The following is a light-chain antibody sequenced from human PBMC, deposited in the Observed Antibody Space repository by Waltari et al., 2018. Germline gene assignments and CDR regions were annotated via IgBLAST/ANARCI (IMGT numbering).Light chain of an antibody. J-gene: IGKJ2*01. Sequence: EIVMTQFPGTLSVSVGEGATLSCRASQSVRGNLAWYQQKPGQAPRLLVYGGTTRAPGVPGRFSGRGFGTEFSLTISSLQSEDLAVYYCQQYDQWPMYTCGQGTKLEI. CDR1: QSVRGN. CDR3: QQYDQWPMYT. V-gene: IGKV3-15*01. CDR2: GGT.